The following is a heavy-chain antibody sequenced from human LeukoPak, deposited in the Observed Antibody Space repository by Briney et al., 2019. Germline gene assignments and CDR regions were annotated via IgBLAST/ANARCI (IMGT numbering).Heavy chain of an antibody. J-gene: IGHJ6*03. V-gene: IGHV1-2*02. CDR3: ARDRGSSTVGSYYYYYYMDV. CDR1: GYTFTGYY. CDR2: INPNSGGT. D-gene: IGHD6-6*01. Sequence: GASVKVSCKASGYTFTGYYMHWVRQAPGQGLEWMGWINPNSGGTNYAQKFQGRVTMTRDTSISTAYMELSRLRSDDTAVYYCARDRGSSTVGSYYYYYYMDVWGKGTTVTVSS.